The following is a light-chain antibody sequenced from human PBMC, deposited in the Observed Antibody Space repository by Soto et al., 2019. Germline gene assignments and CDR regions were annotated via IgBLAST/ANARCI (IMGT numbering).Light chain of an antibody. CDR2: LGS. Sequence: DIVMTQSPLSLPVTPGEPASISCRSSQSLLHSNGHNSLDWYLQKPGQSPQLLIYLGSNRASGVPDRFSGSGSGTDFTLKISRVEAEDVGVYYCMQALQIPWTFGQGTKVEI. V-gene: IGKV2-28*01. CDR1: QSLLHSNGHNS. CDR3: MQALQIPWT. J-gene: IGKJ1*01.